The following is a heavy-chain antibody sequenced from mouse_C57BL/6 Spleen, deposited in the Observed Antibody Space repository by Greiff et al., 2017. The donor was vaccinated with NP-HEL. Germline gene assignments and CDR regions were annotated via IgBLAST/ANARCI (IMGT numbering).Heavy chain of an antibody. V-gene: IGHV1-55*01. Sequence: QVQLQQPGAELVKPGASVKMSCKASGYTFTSYWITWVKQRPGQGLEWIGDIYPGSGSTSYNEKFKSKATLTVDTSSSTAYMQLSSLTSEDSAVYYCASYYGSSYYFDYWGQGTTLTVSS. CDR1: GYTFTSYW. D-gene: IGHD1-1*01. CDR2: IYPGSGST. J-gene: IGHJ2*01. CDR3: ASYYGSSYYFDY.